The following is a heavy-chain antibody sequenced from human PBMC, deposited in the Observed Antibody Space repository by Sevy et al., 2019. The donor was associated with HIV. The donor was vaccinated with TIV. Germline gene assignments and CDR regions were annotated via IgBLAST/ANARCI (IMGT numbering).Heavy chain of an antibody. CDR3: SIYYDIRAFDS. J-gene: IGHJ4*02. CDR2: ITGKANNYAT. CDR1: RFTFSDAA. Sequence: GGSLRLSCAGSRFTFSDAAIHWVRQASGKGLEWLGRITGKANNYATAYAASVKDRFSISRNDLKDTAYLQMNSLRTEDAAMYYCSIYYDIRAFDSWGQGTQVTVSS. D-gene: IGHD3-22*01. V-gene: IGHV3-73*01.